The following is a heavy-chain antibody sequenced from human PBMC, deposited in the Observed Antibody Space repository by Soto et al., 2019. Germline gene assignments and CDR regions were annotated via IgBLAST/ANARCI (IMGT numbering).Heavy chain of an antibody. CDR2: ISYDGSNK. V-gene: IGHV3-30*18. CDR3: AKQQGDSSSSDY. Sequence: GGSLRLSFAAYGFTFSHYGMHWVREAPGKGLYWLSAISYDGSNKYYADSVKVRLTIYRDNTKNTLQLQMKSLRVDDTDVYFCAKQQGDSSSSDYWGRGTLVTVSS. J-gene: IGHJ4*02. D-gene: IGHD6-13*01. CDR1: GFTFSHYG.